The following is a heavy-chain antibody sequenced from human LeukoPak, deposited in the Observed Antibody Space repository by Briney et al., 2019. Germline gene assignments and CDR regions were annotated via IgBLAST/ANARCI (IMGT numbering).Heavy chain of an antibody. CDR3: ARDLMYCDTMSCYDGDFDY. D-gene: IGHD2-2*01. Sequence: ASVKVSCKASGYSFINFGLSWVRQAPGQGLEWMGWISAYNHITNYAQKFQGRVTMTIDTSTTTVYMELRSLRSDDTAIYYCARDLMYCDTMSCYDGDFDYWGQGTPVTVSS. CDR1: GYSFINFG. CDR2: ISAYNHIT. V-gene: IGHV1-18*01. J-gene: IGHJ4*02.